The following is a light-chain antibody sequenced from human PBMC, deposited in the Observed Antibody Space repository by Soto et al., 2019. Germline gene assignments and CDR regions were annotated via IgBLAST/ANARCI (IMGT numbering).Light chain of an antibody. CDR1: SSHVGGYNY. V-gene: IGLV2-14*01. CDR3: SSYTSSSTLQ. Sequence: HSSLTQPSSVSGSPGQSITLACTGTSSHVGGYNYVSWYQQHPGKAPKLRIYEVSNRPSGVSNRFSRYKYGNTASLTISGLQAEDEADYYCSSYTSSSTLQFGGGTKVTV. CDR2: EVS. J-gene: IGLJ3*02.